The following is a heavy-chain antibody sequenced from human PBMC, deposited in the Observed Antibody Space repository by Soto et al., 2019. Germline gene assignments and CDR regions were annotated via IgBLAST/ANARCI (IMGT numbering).Heavy chain of an antibody. CDR2: IKQDGSEK. V-gene: IGHV3-7*03. Sequence: GGSLRLSCAASGFTFSSYWMSWVRQAPGKGLEWVANIKQDGSEKYYVDSVKGRFTISRDNAKNSLYLQMNSLRAEDTAVYYCARGGSRSGGNPYYYYGMDVWGQGTTVTVSS. J-gene: IGHJ6*02. CDR3: ARGGSRSGGNPYYYYGMDV. CDR1: GFTFSSYW. D-gene: IGHD3-3*01.